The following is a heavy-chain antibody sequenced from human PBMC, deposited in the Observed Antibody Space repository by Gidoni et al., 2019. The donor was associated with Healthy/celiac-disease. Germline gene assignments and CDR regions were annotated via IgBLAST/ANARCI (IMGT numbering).Heavy chain of an antibody. D-gene: IGHD3-3*01. CDR3: ARVYGGFLEWFSHPPVSLGTGYYGMDV. Sequence: STSGMCVSWIRQPPGKALEWLALIDWDDDKYYSTSLKTRLTISKDTSKNQVVLTMTNMDPVDTATYYCARVYGGFLEWFSHPPVSLGTGYYGMDVWGQGTTVTVSS. V-gene: IGHV2-70*01. CDR2: IDWDDDK. J-gene: IGHJ6*02. CDR1: STSGMC.